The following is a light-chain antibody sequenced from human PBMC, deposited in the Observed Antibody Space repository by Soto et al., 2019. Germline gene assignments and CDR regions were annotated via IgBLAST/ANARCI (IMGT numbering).Light chain of an antibody. CDR3: QHRSDWPIT. J-gene: IGKJ5*01. CDR2: GVS. Sequence: EIVLTQSPGTLSLSPGERATLSCRASQSVTNNQFAWFRQKPGQAPRLLIWGVSNRAAGIPARFSGSGSGTDFTLTISSLEPEDFAIYYCQHRSDWPITFGQGTRLEIK. CDR1: QSVTNNQ. V-gene: IGKV3D-20*02.